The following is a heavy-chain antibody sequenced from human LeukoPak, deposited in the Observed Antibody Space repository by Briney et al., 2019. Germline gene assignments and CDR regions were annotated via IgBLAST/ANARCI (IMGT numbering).Heavy chain of an antibody. Sequence: PSETLSLTCTVSGGSISNFYWSWLRQPAGKGLEWIGRMYSNGNTNKNPSLQSRVTMSLDTSTNQFSLKLTSVTAADTAVYYCASGIVVVRAPAASKYYFDYWGQGTLVTVSS. CDR2: MYSNGNT. V-gene: IGHV4-4*07. J-gene: IGHJ4*02. CDR1: GGSISNFY. CDR3: ASGIVVVRAPAASKYYFDY. D-gene: IGHD2-2*01.